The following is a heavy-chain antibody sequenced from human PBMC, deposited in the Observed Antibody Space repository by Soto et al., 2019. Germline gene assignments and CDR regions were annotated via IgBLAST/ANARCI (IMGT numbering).Heavy chain of an antibody. V-gene: IGHV1-3*01. Sequence: ASVKVSCKASGYTFTRYTMNWVRQAPGRRLEWMGWINPDNGNTKSSQKFQDRVIITRDTSASTAYMDLSSLRSEDTAVYYCARGIATGQLDPWGQGTLVTVSS. D-gene: IGHD2-15*01. CDR3: ARGIATGQLDP. CDR2: INPDNGNT. CDR1: GYTFTRYT. J-gene: IGHJ5*02.